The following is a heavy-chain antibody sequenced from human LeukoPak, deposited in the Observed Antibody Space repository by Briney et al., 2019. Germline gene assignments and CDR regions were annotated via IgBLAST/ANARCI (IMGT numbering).Heavy chain of an antibody. V-gene: IGHV4-59*01. CDR2: IYYSGST. D-gene: IGHD1-26*01. CDR3: ASMKESSGYFDY. Sequence: SETLSLTCTVSGGSISSYYWSWIRQPPGKGLEWIGYIYYSGSTNYNPSLKSRVTISVDTSKNQFSLKLSSVTAADTAVYYCASMKESSGYFDYWGQGTLVTVSS. J-gene: IGHJ4*02. CDR1: GGSISSYY.